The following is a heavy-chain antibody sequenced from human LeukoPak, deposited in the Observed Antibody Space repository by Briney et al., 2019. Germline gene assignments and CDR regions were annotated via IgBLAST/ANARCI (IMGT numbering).Heavy chain of an antibody. CDR3: ARVFYDSSGYYYDLDY. D-gene: IGHD3-22*01. CDR2: ISAYNGNT. CDR1: GYTFTSYG. V-gene: IGHV1-18*01. Sequence: ASVKVSCKASGYTFTSYGISWVRQAPGHGLEWMGWISAYNGNTNYAQKLQGRVTMTTDTSTSTAYMELRSLRSDDTAVYYCARVFYDSSGYYYDLDYWGREPWSPSPQ. J-gene: IGHJ4*02.